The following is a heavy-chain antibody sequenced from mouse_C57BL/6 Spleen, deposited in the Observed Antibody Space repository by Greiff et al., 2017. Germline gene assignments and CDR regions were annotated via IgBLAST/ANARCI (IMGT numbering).Heavy chain of an antibody. D-gene: IGHD2-3*01. Sequence: VQLQQSGGDLVKPGGSLKLSCAASGFTFSSYGMSWVRQTPDKRLEWVATISSGGSYTYYPDSVKGRFTISRDNAKNTLYLQMSSLKSEDTAMYYCARHDEWYFDVWGTGTTVTVSS. CDR1: GFTFSSYG. V-gene: IGHV5-6*01. CDR2: ISSGGSYT. CDR3: ARHDEWYFDV. J-gene: IGHJ1*03.